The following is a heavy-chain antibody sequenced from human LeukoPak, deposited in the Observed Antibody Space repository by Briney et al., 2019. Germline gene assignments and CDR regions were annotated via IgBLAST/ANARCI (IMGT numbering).Heavy chain of an antibody. Sequence: SGGSLRPSCAASGFTFSNYAMSWVRQAPGKGLDWVSAITYSGFNIKYADSVKGRFIISRDNSKNTLYLQMNSLRAEDTAVYYCARDRADWNFDLWGRGTLVTVSS. CDR3: ARDRADWNFDL. CDR1: GFTFSNYA. D-gene: IGHD6-25*01. V-gene: IGHV3-23*01. J-gene: IGHJ2*01. CDR2: ITYSGFNI.